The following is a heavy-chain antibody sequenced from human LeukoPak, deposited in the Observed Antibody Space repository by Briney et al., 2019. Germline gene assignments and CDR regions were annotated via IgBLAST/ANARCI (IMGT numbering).Heavy chain of an antibody. CDR1: GFTYSSYA. D-gene: IGHD2-2*01. CDR2: ISSNGGST. Sequence: GGSLRLSCAASGFTYSSYAMHWVRQAPGKGLEYVSAISSNGGSTYYADSVKGRFTISRDNSKNTLYLQMGSLRAEDMAVYYCARGVGSSTSSPIDYWGQGTLVTVSS. J-gene: IGHJ4*02. V-gene: IGHV3-64*02. CDR3: ARGVGSSTSSPIDY.